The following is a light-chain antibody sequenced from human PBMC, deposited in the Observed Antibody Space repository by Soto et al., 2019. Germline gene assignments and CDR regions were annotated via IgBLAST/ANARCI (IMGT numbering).Light chain of an antibody. J-gene: IGKJ2*01. CDR3: QQSYSAPMYT. Sequence: DIQMTQSPSSLSASVGDRVTITCRASQSINSFVNWYQQRPGRAPKLLICAASTLQTGVPSRFSCSGSGTEFTLTISSLQPEDVATYFCQQSYSAPMYTFGQGTKLEI. V-gene: IGKV1-39*01. CDR2: AAS. CDR1: QSINSF.